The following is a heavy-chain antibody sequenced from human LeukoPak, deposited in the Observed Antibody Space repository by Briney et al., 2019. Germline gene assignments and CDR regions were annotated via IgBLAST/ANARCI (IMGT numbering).Heavy chain of an antibody. D-gene: IGHD5-18*01. CDR2: ISNSGST. V-gene: IGHV4-59*08. J-gene: IGHJ5*02. Sequence: SETLSLTCTLSGGSISTYYWSWIRQPPGKGLEYIGYISNSGSTNYNPSLKSRVTISVDTSKNQFSLKLSSVTAADTAVYYCASGGYTAMVYGIIKNWFDPWGQGTLVTVSS. CDR1: GGSISTYY. CDR3: ASGGYTAMVYGIIKNWFDP.